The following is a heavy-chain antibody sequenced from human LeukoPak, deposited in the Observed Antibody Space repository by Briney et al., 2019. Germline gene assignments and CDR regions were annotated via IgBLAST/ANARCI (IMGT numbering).Heavy chain of an antibody. CDR2: INDSGGST. V-gene: IGHV3-23*01. D-gene: IGHD3-10*01. CDR1: GFTFSGYW. J-gene: IGHJ4*02. CDR3: TGNYYGSGSYADFDY. Sequence: GGSLRLSCAASGFTFSGYWMNWVRQAPGKGLEWVSAINDSGGSTYYADSVKGRFTISRDNSKNTAYLQMDSLKTEDTAVYYCTGNYYGSGSYADFDYWGQGTLVTVSS.